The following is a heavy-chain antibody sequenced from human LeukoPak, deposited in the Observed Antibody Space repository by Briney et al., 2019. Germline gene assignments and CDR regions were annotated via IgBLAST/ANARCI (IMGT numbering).Heavy chain of an antibody. CDR3: AREIGYCSSTSCYYYYYGMDV. CDR1: GYTFTGYY. D-gene: IGHD2-2*01. J-gene: IGHJ6*02. V-gene: IGHV1-69*13. CDR2: IIPIFGTA. Sequence: ASVKVSCKASGYTFTGYYMHWVRQAPGQGLEWMGGIIPIFGTANYAQKFQGRVTITADESTSTAYMELSSLRSEDTAVYYCAREIGYCSSTSCYYYYYGMDVWGQGTTVTVSS.